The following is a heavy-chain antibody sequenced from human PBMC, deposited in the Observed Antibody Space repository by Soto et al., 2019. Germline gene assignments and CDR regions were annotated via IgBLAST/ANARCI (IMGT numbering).Heavy chain of an antibody. J-gene: IGHJ5*02. CDR2: IYHSGRT. CDR1: GGSISSGDYS. Sequence: QLQLQESGSGLVKPSQTLSLTCAVSGGSISSGDYSWSWIRQPPGQGLEWIGYIYHSGRTYYNPSLSSRVTIAVDRSKNQFSLNLTSVTAADTAVYYCARGEAAATGWFDPWGQGTLVNVSS. V-gene: IGHV4-30-2*01. D-gene: IGHD2-15*01. CDR3: ARGEAAATGWFDP.